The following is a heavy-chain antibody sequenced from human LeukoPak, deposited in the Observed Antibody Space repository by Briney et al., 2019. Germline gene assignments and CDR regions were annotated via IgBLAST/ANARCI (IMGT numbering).Heavy chain of an antibody. CDR1: GGSINSRGYY. CDR2: IDDSGST. Sequence: SETLSLTCTVSGGSINSRGYYWGWIRQPPGKGLEWIGNIDDSGSTYNNPSLRSRVTISVDTSKNQFSLRLRSVTASDTAVYYCARTKTYFYYYMDVWGQGTTVTVSS. V-gene: IGHV4-39*01. J-gene: IGHJ6*02. CDR3: ARTKTYFYYYMDV.